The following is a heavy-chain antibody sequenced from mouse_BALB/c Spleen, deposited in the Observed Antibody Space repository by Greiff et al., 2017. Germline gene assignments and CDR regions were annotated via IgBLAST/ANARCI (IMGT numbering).Heavy chain of an antibody. Sequence: QVQLKESGPELVKPGASVKISCKASGYPFPDSYINWVKQKPGQGLEWIGWIYPGSGNTKYNEKFKGKATLTVDTSSSTAYMQLSSLTSEDTAVYFCARSNYRYEVFAYWGQGTLVTVSA. CDR3: ARSNYRYEVFAY. D-gene: IGHD2-14*01. CDR2: IYPGSGNT. V-gene: IGHV1-84*02. CDR1: GYPFPDSY. J-gene: IGHJ3*01.